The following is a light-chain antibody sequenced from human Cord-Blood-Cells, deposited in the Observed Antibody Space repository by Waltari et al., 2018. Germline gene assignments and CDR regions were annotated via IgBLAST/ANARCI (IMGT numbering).Light chain of an antibody. CDR1: QSISSW. CDR3: QQYNSYSYT. CDR2: KAS. V-gene: IGKV1-5*03. J-gene: IGKJ2*01. Sequence: DIQMIQSPSTLSASGGDRVTITCRASQSISSWLAWYQQKPVKAPKLLIYKASSLESGVPSRFSRSGSGTEFTLTISSLQPDDFATYYCQQYNSYSYTFGQGTKLEIK.